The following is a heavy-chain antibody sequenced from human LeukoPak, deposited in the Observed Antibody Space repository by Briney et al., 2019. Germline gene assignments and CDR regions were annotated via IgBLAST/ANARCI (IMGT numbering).Heavy chain of an antibody. CDR2: INHSGST. D-gene: IGHD3-3*01. J-gene: IGHJ4*02. V-gene: IGHV4-34*01. CDR1: GGSFSGYY. CDR3: ARGRFYDFGSGYYFDY. Sequence: SETLSLTCAVYGGSFSGYYWSWIRQPPGKGLEWIGEINHSGSTNYNPSLKSRVTISVDTSKNQFSLKLSSVTAADTAVYYCARGRFYDFGSGYYFDYWGQGTLVTVSS.